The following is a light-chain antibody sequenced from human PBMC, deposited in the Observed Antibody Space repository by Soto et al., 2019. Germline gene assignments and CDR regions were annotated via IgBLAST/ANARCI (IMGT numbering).Light chain of an antibody. CDR1: QSVSSSY. Sequence: IVLTQSAGTLSLYPGERATLSCRASQSVSSSYLVWYQQKPGQAPRLLIYGASNRATGIPDRFSGSGSGTDFTLTISRLEPEDFAVYYCQQYGSSWTFGQGTKVEIK. J-gene: IGKJ1*01. CDR3: QQYGSSWT. CDR2: GAS. V-gene: IGKV3-20*01.